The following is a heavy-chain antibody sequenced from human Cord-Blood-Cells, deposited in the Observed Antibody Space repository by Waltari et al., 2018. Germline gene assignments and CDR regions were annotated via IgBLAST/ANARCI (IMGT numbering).Heavy chain of an antibody. Sequence: QVQLQQWGAGLLKPSETLSLTCAVYGGSFSGYYWSWIRQPPGKGLEWIGEINHSGSTTYNPSLKSRVTISVDTSKNQFSLKLSSVTAADTAVYYCAKGNYSGSYFDYWGQGTLVTVSS. CDR1: GGSFSGYY. D-gene: IGHD1-26*01. V-gene: IGHV4-34*01. CDR3: AKGNYSGSYFDY. J-gene: IGHJ4*02. CDR2: INHSGST.